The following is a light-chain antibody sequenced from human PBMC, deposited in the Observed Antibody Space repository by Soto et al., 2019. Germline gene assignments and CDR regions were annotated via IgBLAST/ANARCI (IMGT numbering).Light chain of an antibody. J-gene: IGLJ2*01. Sequence: QSALTQPASVSGSPGQSITISCTGSSSDIGGYKPVSWYQQHPGKAPKLIIYEVTKRPSGVSNRFSASKSGNAASLTISGLQAEDEADYYCCSYAGDSIVIFGGGTKLTVL. CDR2: EVT. CDR1: SSDIGGYKP. CDR3: CSYAGDSIVI. V-gene: IGLV2-23*02.